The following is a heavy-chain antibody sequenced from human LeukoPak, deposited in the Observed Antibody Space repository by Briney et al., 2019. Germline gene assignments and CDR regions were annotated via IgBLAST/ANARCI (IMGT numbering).Heavy chain of an antibody. CDR3: ARDPFKYYYDSSGY. V-gene: IGHV4-39*07. CDR2: IYYSGST. Sequence: YPSETLSLTCTVSGASISTSTYYWGWIRQPPGKGLEWIGSIYYSGSTYYNPSLKSRVTISVDTSKNQFSLKLSSVTAADTAVYYCARDPFKYYYDSSGYWGQGTLVTVSS. J-gene: IGHJ4*02. CDR1: GASISTSTYY. D-gene: IGHD3-22*01.